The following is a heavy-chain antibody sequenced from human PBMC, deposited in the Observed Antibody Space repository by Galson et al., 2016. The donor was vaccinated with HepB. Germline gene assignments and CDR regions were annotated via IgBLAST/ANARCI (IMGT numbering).Heavy chain of an antibody. D-gene: IGHD6-19*01. CDR2: INEDGSIT. CDR1: GFAFRSYW. Sequence: SLRLSCAASGFAFRSYWMHWVRQAPGKGLVWVSRINEDGSITTYADSVKGRFTISRDNAKNTLYLEMISLRPEDTAVYYCAIDLAGPFDYWGQGTLVTVSS. V-gene: IGHV3-74*01. CDR3: AIDLAGPFDY. J-gene: IGHJ4*02.